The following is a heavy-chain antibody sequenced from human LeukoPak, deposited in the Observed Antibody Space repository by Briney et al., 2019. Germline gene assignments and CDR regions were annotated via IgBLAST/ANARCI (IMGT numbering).Heavy chain of an antibody. D-gene: IGHD3-22*01. V-gene: IGHV3-53*01. CDR1: GFTVSRNY. Sequence: GGSLRLSCAASGFTVSRNYMSWVRQAPGKGLEWVSVIYSGGSTYYADSVKGRFTISRDNSKNTLYLQMNSLRAEDTAVYYCARARGVSTGYRPIDYWGQGTLVTVSS. CDR3: ARARGVSTGYRPIDY. CDR2: IYSGGST. J-gene: IGHJ4*02.